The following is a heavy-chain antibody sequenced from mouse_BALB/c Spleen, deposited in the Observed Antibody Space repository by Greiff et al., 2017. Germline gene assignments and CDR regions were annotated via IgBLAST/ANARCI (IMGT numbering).Heavy chain of an antibody. J-gene: IGHJ3*01. CDR1: GFTFNTNA. CDR3: VREEPLFAY. Sequence: DAGGGLVQPKGSLKLSCAASGFTFNTNAMNWVRQAPGKGLEWVARIRSKSNNYATYYADSVKDRFTISRDDSQSMLYLQMNNLKTEDTAMYYCVREEPLFAYWGQGTLVTVSA. V-gene: IGHV10S3*01. CDR2: IRSKSNNYAT.